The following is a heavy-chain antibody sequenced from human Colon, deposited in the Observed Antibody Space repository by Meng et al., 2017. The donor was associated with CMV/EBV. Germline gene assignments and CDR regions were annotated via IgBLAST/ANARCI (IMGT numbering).Heavy chain of an antibody. CDR2: IYDSGST. CDR1: GGSISSYY. J-gene: IGHJ4*02. CDR3: ARGTNFDWLLQDY. D-gene: IGHD3-9*01. V-gene: IGHV4-59*01. Sequence: SETLSLTCTVSGGSISSYYWTWIRQPPGKGLEWIGFIYDSGSTNYNPSLKSRVTISLDSSKNQFFLKLNTVTAADTAVYYCARGTNFDWLLQDYWGQGTLVTVSS.